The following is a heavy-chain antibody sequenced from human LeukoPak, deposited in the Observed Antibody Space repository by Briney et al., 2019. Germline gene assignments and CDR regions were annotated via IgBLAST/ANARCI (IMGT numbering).Heavy chain of an antibody. Sequence: SETLSLTCTVSGGSISSSSYYWGWIRQPPGKGLEWIGSIYYSGSTYYNPSLKSRVTISVNTSKNQFSLKLSSATAEDTAVYYCARRLRGGTGSGSLDYWGQGTLVTVSS. D-gene: IGHD3-10*01. CDR2: IYYSGST. CDR1: GGSISSSSYY. V-gene: IGHV4-39*01. CDR3: ARRLRGGTGSGSLDY. J-gene: IGHJ4*02.